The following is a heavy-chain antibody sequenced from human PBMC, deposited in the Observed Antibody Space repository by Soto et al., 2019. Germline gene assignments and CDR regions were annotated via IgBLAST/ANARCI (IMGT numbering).Heavy chain of an antibody. CDR3: AKAEATIYWAYMVV. CDR2: ISGSGGST. J-gene: IGHJ6*03. Sequence: GGSLRLSGAASGFTFSSYAMSWVRQAPGKGLEWVSAISGSGGSTYYADSVKGRFTISRDNSKNTLYLQMNSLRAEDTAVYYCAKAEATIYWAYMVVWGKGTTVTVSS. CDR1: GFTFSSYA. D-gene: IGHD5-12*01. V-gene: IGHV3-23*01.